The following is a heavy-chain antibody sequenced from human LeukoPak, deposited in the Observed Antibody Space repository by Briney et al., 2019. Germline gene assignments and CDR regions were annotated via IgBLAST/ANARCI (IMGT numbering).Heavy chain of an antibody. J-gene: IGHJ3*02. CDR1: GLNFSSYA. CDR2: ISGSGCST. D-gene: IGHD6-19*01. Sequence: PGGSLRLSCAASGLNFSSYAMSWARQATGKALEWVSAISGSGCSTYYADSVKGRFTISRDNSKNTLYLQMNSLRAEDTAVYYCAKAEQWRLDAFDIWGQGTMVTVSS. V-gene: IGHV3-23*01. CDR3: AKAEQWRLDAFDI.